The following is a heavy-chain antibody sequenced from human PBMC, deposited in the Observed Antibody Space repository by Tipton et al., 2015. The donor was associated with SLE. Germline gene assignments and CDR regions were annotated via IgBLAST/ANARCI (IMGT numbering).Heavy chain of an antibody. D-gene: IGHD3-3*01. CDR2: IKQDESKK. V-gene: IGHV3-7*01. J-gene: IGHJ4*02. Sequence: SLRLSCAGSGFTFSSYWMTWVRQAPGKGLEWVANIKQDESKKFYVDSVKGRFTISRDNAKNSLYLQMNSLRAEDTAVYFCAKGRVLGSLENVGGDYWGQGTRVTVSS. CDR3: AKGRVLGSLENVGGDY. CDR1: GFTFSSYW.